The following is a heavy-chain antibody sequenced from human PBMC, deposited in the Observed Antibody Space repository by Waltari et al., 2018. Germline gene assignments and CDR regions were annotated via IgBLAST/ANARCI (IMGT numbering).Heavy chain of an antibody. D-gene: IGHD4-17*01. Sequence: WVRQAPGKGLEWVANIKQDGSEKYYVDSVKGRFTISRDNAKNSLYLQMNSLRAEDTAVYYCARETVTTAFDIWGQGTMVTVSS. V-gene: IGHV3-7*01. J-gene: IGHJ3*02. CDR2: IKQDGSEK. CDR3: ARETVTTAFDI.